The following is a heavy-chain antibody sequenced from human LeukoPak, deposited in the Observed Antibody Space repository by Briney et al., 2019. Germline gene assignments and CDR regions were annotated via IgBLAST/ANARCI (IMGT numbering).Heavy chain of an antibody. V-gene: IGHV1-18*01. CDR3: ARGIAVAEASCEY. CDR1: GYTFTSFG. Sequence: ASVKVSCKASGYTFTSFGISWVRQAPGQGLEWMGWISTYNGDTNYAQKLQGRVTMTTDTSKRIAYMELRSLRSDDTAVYYCARGIAVAEASCEYWRQETLVTVSS. CDR2: ISTYNGDT. D-gene: IGHD6-19*01. J-gene: IGHJ4*02.